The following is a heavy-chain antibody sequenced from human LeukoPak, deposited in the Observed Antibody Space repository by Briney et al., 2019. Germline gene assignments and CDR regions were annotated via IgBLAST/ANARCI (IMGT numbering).Heavy chain of an antibody. CDR2: IYYSGST. J-gene: IGHJ4*02. V-gene: IGHV4-59*08. Sequence: SETLSLTCTVSGGSISSYYWSWIRQPPGKGLEWIGYIYYSGSTNYNPSLKSRVTISVDTSKNQFSLKLSSVTAADTAVYYCARGGEAAAWSAFDYWGQGTLVTVSS. D-gene: IGHD6-13*01. CDR1: GGSISSYY. CDR3: ARGGEAAAWSAFDY.